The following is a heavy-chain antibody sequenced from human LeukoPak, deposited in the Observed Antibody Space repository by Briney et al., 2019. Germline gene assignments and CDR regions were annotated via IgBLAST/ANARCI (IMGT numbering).Heavy chain of an antibody. CDR3: ARGPGSDWNFEF. Sequence: ASVKVSCKASGYTFSGYYMHWVRQAPGQGLEWMGRVNPNSGDTKYAQKSQDRVSMTRDTSITTAYLELNSLKSDDTAVYYCARGPGSDWNFEFWGRGTLITVSS. CDR2: VNPNSGDT. CDR1: GYTFSGYY. V-gene: IGHV1-2*06. D-gene: IGHD6-19*01. J-gene: IGHJ2*01.